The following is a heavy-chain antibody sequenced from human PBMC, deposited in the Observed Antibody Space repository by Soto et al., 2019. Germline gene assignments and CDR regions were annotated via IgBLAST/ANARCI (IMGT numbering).Heavy chain of an antibody. CDR1: GYTFTGYY. D-gene: IGHD2-15*01. J-gene: IGHJ3*02. V-gene: IGHV1-2*04. CDR3: ARDQGYCSGGSCYSEGSDAFDI. CDR2: INPNSGGT. Sequence: GASVKVSCKASGYTFTGYYMHWVRQAPGQGLEWMGWINPNSGGTNYAQKFQGWVTMTRDTSISTAYMELSRLRSDDTAVYYCARDQGYCSGGSCYSEGSDAFDIWGQGTMVTVSS.